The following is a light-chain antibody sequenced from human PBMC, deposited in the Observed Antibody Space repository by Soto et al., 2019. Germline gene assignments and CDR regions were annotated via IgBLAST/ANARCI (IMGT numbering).Light chain of an antibody. V-gene: IGLV2-23*02. J-gene: IGLJ2*01. CDR2: EVS. CDR1: SSDVGSYNL. Sequence: QSALTQPASVSGSPGQSITISCTGTSSDVGSYNLVSWYQQHPGKAPKLMIYEVSKRPSGVSNRFSGSKYGNTASLTISGLQAEDEADYYCFSYAGSSTYVVFGGGTKVTVL. CDR3: FSYAGSSTYVV.